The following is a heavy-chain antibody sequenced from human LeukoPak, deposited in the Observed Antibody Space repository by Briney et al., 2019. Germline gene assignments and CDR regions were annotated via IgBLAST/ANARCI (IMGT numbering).Heavy chain of an antibody. CDR3: ARKSYYYYYMDV. CDR2: IIPIFGTA. Sequence: ASVTVSCKASGGTFSSYAISWVRQAPGQGLEWMGGIIPIFGTANYAQKFQGRVTITADKSTSTAYMELSSLRSEDTAVYYCARKSYYYYYMDVWGKGTTVTVSS. J-gene: IGHJ6*03. V-gene: IGHV1-69*06. CDR1: GGTFSSYA.